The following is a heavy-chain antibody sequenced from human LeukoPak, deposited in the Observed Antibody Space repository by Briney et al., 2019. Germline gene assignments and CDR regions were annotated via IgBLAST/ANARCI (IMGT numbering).Heavy chain of an antibody. J-gene: IGHJ5*02. V-gene: IGHV4-61*02. CDR2: IYTSGST. CDR1: GGSLSSGSYY. Sequence: SETLSLTCTVSGGSLSSGSYYWSWIRQPAGTGLEWIGRIYTSGSTNYNPSLKSRVTISVDTSKNQFSLKLSSVTAADTAVYYCARNVVVVAANWFDPWGQGTLVTVSS. CDR3: ARNVVVVAANWFDP. D-gene: IGHD2-15*01.